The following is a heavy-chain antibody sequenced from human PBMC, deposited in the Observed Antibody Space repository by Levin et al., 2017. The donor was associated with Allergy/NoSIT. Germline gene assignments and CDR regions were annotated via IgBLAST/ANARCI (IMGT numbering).Heavy chain of an antibody. CDR3: ARDLLVYYVADS. V-gene: IGHV3-11*01. Sequence: GGSLRLSCAASGFTFSDYYMSWIRQAPGKGLEWIAYISDSGFTIYYADSVKGRFTISRDNAENSLFLQMNSLRVDDTAVYYCARDLLVYYVADSWGQGTLVTVSS. CDR1: GFTFSDYY. J-gene: IGHJ4*02. CDR2: ISDSGFTI. D-gene: IGHD1-26*01.